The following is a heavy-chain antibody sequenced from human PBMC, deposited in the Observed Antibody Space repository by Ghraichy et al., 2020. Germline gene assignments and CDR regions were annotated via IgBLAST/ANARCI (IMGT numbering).Heavy chain of an antibody. CDR2: INQDGSQK. D-gene: IGHD4-17*01. Sequence: GGSLRLSCAASGFSFSAYWVTWVRQAPAMGLEWVANINQDGSQKYYVDSVKGRFTISRDNAKNSLYLQMNSLRAEDTAVYYCARDPRCPDYWGQEALVTVSS. CDR1: GFSFSAYW. J-gene: IGHJ4*02. CDR3: ARDPRCPDY. V-gene: IGHV3-7*01.